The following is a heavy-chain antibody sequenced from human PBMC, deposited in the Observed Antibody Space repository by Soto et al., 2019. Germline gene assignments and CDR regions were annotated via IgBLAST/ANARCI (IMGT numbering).Heavy chain of an antibody. J-gene: IGHJ4*02. CDR2: ISGSGGST. CDR3: AKDQGSSWYEIDY. CDR1: GFTFSNYA. Sequence: EVQLLESGGGLVQPGGSLRLSCAASGFTFSNYAVTRVRQAPGKGLEWVSTISGSGGSTYYADSVKGRFTISRDNSKNTLYLQMNSLRAEDTAVYYCAKDQGSSWYEIDYWGQGTLVTVS. V-gene: IGHV3-23*01. D-gene: IGHD6-13*01.